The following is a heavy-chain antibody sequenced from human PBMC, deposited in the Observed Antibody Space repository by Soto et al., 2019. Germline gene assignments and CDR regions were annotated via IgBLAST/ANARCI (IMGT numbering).Heavy chain of an antibody. J-gene: IGHJ6*03. Sequence: EVQLVESGGGLVKPGGSLRLSWAASGFTFSNAWMSWVRQAPGKGLEWVGRIKSKTDGGTTDYAAPVKGRFTISRDDSTTPLYLQMNSLKTEDTAVYYCTTEVDSMDAHYYYYYYMDVWGKGTTVTVSS. CDR3: TTEVDSMDAHYYYYYYMDV. CDR1: GFTFSNAW. D-gene: IGHD3-9*01. CDR2: IKSKTDGGTT. V-gene: IGHV3-15*01.